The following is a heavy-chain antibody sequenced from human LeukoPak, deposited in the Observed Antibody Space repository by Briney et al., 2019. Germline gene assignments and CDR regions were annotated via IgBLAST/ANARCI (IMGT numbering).Heavy chain of an antibody. CDR1: GFTFSSYS. CDR3: ARMVVTAYYFDY. D-gene: IGHD2-15*01. V-gene: IGHV3-21*01. J-gene: IGHJ4*02. Sequence: PGGSLRLSCVASGFTFSSYSMNWVRQAPGKGLEWVSSISSSSSYIYYADSVKGRFTISRDNAKNSLYLQMNSLRAEGTAVYYCARMVVTAYYFDYWGQGTLVTVSS. CDR2: ISSSSSYI.